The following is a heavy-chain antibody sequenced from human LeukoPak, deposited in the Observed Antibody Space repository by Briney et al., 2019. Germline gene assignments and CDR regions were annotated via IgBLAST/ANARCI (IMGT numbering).Heavy chain of an antibody. J-gene: IGHJ4*02. V-gene: IGHV3-23*01. CDR3: ARERDYYDSSGPFDY. D-gene: IGHD3-22*01. CDR1: GFTFSTFA. CDR2: IFPSGGEI. Sequence: GGSLRLSCAASGFTFSTFAMIWVRQPPGKGLEWVSSIFPSGGEIHYADSVRGRFTISRDNSKNTLYLQMNSLRVEDTAVYYCARERDYYDSSGPFDYWGQGTLVTVSS.